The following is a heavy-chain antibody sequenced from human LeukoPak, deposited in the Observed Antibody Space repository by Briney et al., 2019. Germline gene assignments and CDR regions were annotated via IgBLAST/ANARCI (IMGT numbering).Heavy chain of an antibody. CDR1: GGTFISYA. CDR2: IIPIFGTA. J-gene: IGHJ4*02. Sequence: SVKVSCKASGGTFISYAISWVRQAPGQGREWMGRIIPIFGTANYAQKFQGRVTITTDESTSTAYMELSSLRSEDTAVYYCAREGPYYYDSSGYYGYYFDYWGQGTLVTVSS. CDR3: AREGPYYYDSSGYYGYYFDY. D-gene: IGHD3-22*01. V-gene: IGHV1-69*05.